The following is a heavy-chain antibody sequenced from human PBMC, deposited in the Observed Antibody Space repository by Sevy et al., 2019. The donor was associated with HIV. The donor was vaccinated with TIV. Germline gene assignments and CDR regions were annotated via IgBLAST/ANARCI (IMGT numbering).Heavy chain of an antibody. V-gene: IGHV4-59*13. CDR1: GGSISSYY. J-gene: IGHJ4*02. D-gene: IGHD3-9*01. CDR2: IYYSGST. Sequence: SETLSLTCSVSGGSISSYYWSWIRQPPGKGLEWVGYIYYSGSTNYNPSLRSRVTISLDTSRKQFSLKLSSVTAADTAVYYCARDQGSYDILTGYFDYWGQGTLVTVSS. CDR3: ARDQGSYDILTGYFDY.